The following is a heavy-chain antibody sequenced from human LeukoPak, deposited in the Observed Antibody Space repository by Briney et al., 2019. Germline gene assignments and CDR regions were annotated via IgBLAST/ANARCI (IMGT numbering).Heavy chain of an antibody. V-gene: IGHV3-21*01. Sequence: GGSLRLSCAASGFTFSSYSMNWVRQAPGKGLEWVSSISSSSSYIYYADSVKGRFTISRDNAKNSLYLQMNGLRAEDTAVYYCARSEDYDILTGYAADFDYWGQGTLVTVSS. CDR2: ISSSSSYI. CDR1: GFTFSSYS. J-gene: IGHJ4*02. CDR3: ARSEDYDILTGYAADFDY. D-gene: IGHD3-9*01.